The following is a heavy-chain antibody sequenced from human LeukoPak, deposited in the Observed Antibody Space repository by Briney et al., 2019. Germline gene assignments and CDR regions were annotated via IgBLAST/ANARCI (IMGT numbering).Heavy chain of an antibody. CDR3: ARPMVRGVIITLNNWFDP. Sequence: PSETLSLTXAVYGGSFSGYYWSWIRQPPGKGMEWIGEINHSGSTNYNPSLKSRVTISVDTSKNHFSLKLSSVTAADTAVYYCARPMVRGVIITLNNWFDPWGQGTLVTVSS. J-gene: IGHJ5*02. D-gene: IGHD3-10*01. CDR2: INHSGST. V-gene: IGHV4-34*01. CDR1: GGSFSGYY.